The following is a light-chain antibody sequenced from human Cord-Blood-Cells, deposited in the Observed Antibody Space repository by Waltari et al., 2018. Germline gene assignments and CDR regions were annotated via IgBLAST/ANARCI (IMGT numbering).Light chain of an antibody. CDR1: QSISSW. Sequence: DIQITQSPSTLSASVGDRVTITCRASQSISSWLAWYQQKPGKAPKLLSYKASSLESGVPSRFRGSGSGTEFSLTISSLQTDDFATYYCQQYNSYWTFGQGTKVEIK. CDR2: KAS. CDR3: QQYNSYWT. J-gene: IGKJ1*01. V-gene: IGKV1-5*03.